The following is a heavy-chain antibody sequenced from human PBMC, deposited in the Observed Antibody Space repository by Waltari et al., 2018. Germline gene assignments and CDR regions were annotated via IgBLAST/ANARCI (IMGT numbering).Heavy chain of an antibody. CDR3: ARDCGGDCYWPYYYYGMDV. Sequence: QLQLQESGPGLVKPSETLSLTCTVSGGSISSSSYYWGWIRQPPGTGLEWIGSIYYSGSTYYNPSLKSRVTISVDTSKNQFSLKLSSVTAADTAVYYCARDCGGDCYWPYYYYGMDVWGQGTTVTVSS. CDR2: IYYSGST. D-gene: IGHD2-21*01. CDR1: GGSISSSSYY. J-gene: IGHJ6*02. V-gene: IGHV4-39*07.